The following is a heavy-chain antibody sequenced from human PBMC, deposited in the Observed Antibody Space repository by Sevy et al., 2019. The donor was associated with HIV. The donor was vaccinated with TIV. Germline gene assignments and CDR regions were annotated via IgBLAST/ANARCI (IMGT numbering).Heavy chain of an antibody. D-gene: IGHD1-26*01. Sequence: GGSLRLSCAASGFTFDDYAMHWVRQAPGKGLEWVSGISWNSGSIGYADSVKGRFTISRDNAKNSLYLQMNRLRAEDTALYYCAKDNTERSASIVGASLPYYYYGMDVWGQGTTVTVSS. CDR3: AKDNTERSASIVGASLPYYYYGMDV. CDR1: GFTFDDYA. J-gene: IGHJ6*02. V-gene: IGHV3-9*01. CDR2: ISWNSGSI.